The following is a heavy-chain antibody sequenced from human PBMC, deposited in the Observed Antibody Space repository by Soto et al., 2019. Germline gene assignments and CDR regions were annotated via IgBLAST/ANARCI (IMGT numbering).Heavy chain of an antibody. V-gene: IGHV1-18*01. CDR1: GYTFTSYG. D-gene: IGHD2-2*02. CDR2: ISAYNGNT. J-gene: IGHJ4*02. CDR3: ARKYTYDHHAVNDY. Sequence: GASVKVSCKASGYTFTSYGISWVRQAPGQGLEWMGWISAYNGNTNYAQKLQGRVTMTTDTSTSTAYMELRSLRSDDTAVYYCARKYTYDHHAVNDYPGQGPLVTVSS.